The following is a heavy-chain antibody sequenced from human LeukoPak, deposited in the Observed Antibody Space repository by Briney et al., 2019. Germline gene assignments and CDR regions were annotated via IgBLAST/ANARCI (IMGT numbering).Heavy chain of an antibody. CDR1: GFSFSRYS. V-gene: IGHV3-48*01. J-gene: IGHJ3*02. D-gene: IGHD3-22*01. CDR3: ARDPGDSSGYHSGNDAFDI. Sequence: GGSLRLSCAGSGFSFSRYSMNWVRQAPGKGLEWVSYISSSIITIYYADSVKGRFTISRDNAKNSLYLQMNSLRAEDTAVYYCARDPGDSSGYHSGNDAFDIWGQGTMVTVSS. CDR2: ISSSIITI.